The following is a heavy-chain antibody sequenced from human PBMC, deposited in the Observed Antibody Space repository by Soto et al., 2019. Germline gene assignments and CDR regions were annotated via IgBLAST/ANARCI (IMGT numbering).Heavy chain of an antibody. CDR2: IRSSSSYI. D-gene: IGHD5-12*01. J-gene: IGHJ4*02. V-gene: IGHV3-21*06. CDR1: GFIFSSYR. Sequence: EVQLVESGGGLVKPGGSLRLSCAASGFIFSSYRMNWVRQAPGKGLEWVSSIRSSSSYIHYADSVRGRFTISRDNAKNSLYLQMNSLRAEDTAVYYFARDQMATINVDSWGQGTLVTVSS. CDR3: ARDQMATINVDS.